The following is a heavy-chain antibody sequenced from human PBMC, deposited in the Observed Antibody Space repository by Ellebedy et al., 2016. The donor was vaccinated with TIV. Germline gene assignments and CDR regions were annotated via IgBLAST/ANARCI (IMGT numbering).Heavy chain of an antibody. CDR2: INPNSGGT. J-gene: IGHJ5*02. D-gene: IGHD4-17*01. Sequence: AASVKVSCQASGYTFTGYYLHWVRQAPGQGLEWMGWINPNSGGTNYEQQFQGRVTMTRDTSISTAYMELSRLRSDDTAVYYCASLPRYGDSGPWGQGTLVTVSS. V-gene: IGHV1-2*02. CDR1: GYTFTGYY. CDR3: ASLPRYGDSGP.